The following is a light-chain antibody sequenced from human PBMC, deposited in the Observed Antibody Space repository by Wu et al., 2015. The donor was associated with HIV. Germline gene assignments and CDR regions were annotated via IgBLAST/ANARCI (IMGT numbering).Light chain of an antibody. Sequence: EIVMTQSPATLSVSLGERVTLSCRASQSVNSNLAWYQQKPGQAPSLLMHGASTRATDIPVRFSGSGSGTEFTLTINNLQSEDSAVYYCQQYNNWPSYTFGQGTRLEIK. V-gene: IGKV3-15*01. CDR1: QSVNSN. J-gene: IGKJ2*01. CDR2: GAS. CDR3: QQYNNWPSYT.